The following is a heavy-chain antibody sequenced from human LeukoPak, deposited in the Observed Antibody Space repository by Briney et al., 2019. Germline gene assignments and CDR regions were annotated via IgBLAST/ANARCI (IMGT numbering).Heavy chain of an antibody. CDR3: AKDRIAVAGVNWFDP. V-gene: IGHV3-23*01. CDR1: GFTFSSYG. D-gene: IGHD6-19*01. CDR2: ISGSGGST. J-gene: IGHJ5*02. Sequence: GGSLRLSCAASGFTFSSYGMSWVRQAPGKGVEWVSAISGSGGSTYYADSVKGRFTISRDNSKNTLYLQMNSLRAEDTAVYYCAKDRIAVAGVNWFDPWGQGTLVTVSS.